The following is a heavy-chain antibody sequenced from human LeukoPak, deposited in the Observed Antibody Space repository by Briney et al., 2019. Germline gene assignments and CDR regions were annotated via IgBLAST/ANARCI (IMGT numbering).Heavy chain of an antibody. CDR1: GGSIRSYY. Sequence: PSETLSLTCSVSGGSIRSYYWSWIRQSPGKGLEWIGYIYDGGSTKYNPSLKSRVTMSPDMSKNQFSLKLTSVTAADTAVYYCARLESGVLGDPYYYDSTGYYYRGYFDSWGQGTLVTVSS. CDR2: IYDGGST. J-gene: IGHJ4*02. D-gene: IGHD3-22*01. CDR3: ARLESGVLGDPYYYDSTGYYYRGYFDS. V-gene: IGHV4-59*08.